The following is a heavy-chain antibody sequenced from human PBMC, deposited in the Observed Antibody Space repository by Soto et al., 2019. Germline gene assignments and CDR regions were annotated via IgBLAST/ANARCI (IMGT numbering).Heavy chain of an antibody. CDR1: GGSFSGYY. CDR2: INHSGST. V-gene: IGHV4-34*01. CDR3: ARGMAVAGHYFDS. D-gene: IGHD6-19*01. J-gene: IGHJ4*01. Sequence: QVQLQQWGAGLLKPSETLSLTCAVYGGSFSGYYWSWIRQPPGKGLEWIGEINHSGSTNYNPSLKSRVTISVDTSKNQFSLKLSSVTAADMAVYYCARGMAVAGHYFDSWGRGTPVTVSS.